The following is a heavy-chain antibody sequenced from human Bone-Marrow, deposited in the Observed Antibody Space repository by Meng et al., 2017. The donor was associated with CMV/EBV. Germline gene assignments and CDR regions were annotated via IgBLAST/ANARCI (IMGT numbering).Heavy chain of an antibody. J-gene: IGHJ4*02. CDR1: GYTFTSYG. CDR2: ISAYNGNT. D-gene: IGHD2-2*02. Sequence: ASVKVSCKASGYTFTSYGISWVRQAPGQGLEWMGWISAYNGNTNYAQKLQGRVTMTRDTSISTAYMELSRLRSDDTAVYYCARAYQKGYCSSTSCYNNQGLRYWGQGTLVTVSS. CDR3: ARAYQKGYCSSTSCYNNQGLRY. V-gene: IGHV1-18*01.